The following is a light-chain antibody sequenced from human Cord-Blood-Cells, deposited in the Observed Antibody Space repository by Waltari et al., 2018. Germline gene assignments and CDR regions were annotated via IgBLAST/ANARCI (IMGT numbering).Light chain of an antibody. Sequence: DIQMTQSPSSLSASVGDRVTITCRASQSISSYLNWYQQQPGKAPKRLIYAASSLQSGVSARFSGSGAGTDVTLTISSLQPEDFATYYCQQSYSTPRTCGQGTKVEIK. CDR1: QSISSY. CDR2: AAS. V-gene: IGKV1-39*01. J-gene: IGKJ1*01. CDR3: QQSYSTPRT.